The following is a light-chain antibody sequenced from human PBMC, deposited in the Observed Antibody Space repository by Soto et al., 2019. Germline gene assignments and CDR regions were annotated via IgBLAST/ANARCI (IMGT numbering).Light chain of an antibody. CDR2: DAS. Sequence: DIVLTQSPPTLSFSPGERATLSCRASQSVSSYLAWCQQKPGQAPRLLIYDASNRATGLPARFSGSGSGTDFTHTISSLEPEDFAVYYCQQRSNWPITFGQGTRLEIK. V-gene: IGKV3-11*01. CDR1: QSVSSY. CDR3: QQRSNWPIT. J-gene: IGKJ5*01.